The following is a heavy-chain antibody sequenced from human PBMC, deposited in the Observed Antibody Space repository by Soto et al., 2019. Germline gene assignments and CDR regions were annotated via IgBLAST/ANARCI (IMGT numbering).Heavy chain of an antibody. CDR2: IYPGDSDT. Sequence: PGKGLEWMGIIYPGDSDTRYSPSFQGQVTISVDRSIDTAYLQWSSLKASDTAMYYCARQPCGEYDATHVSGQRTTATVS. CDR3: ARQPCGEYDATHV. V-gene: IGHV5-51*01. J-gene: IGHJ6*02. D-gene: IGHD4-17*01.